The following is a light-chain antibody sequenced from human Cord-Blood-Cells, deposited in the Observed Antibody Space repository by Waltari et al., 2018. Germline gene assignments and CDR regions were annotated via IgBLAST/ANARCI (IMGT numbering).Light chain of an antibody. CDR1: AVPKQD. J-gene: IGLJ3*02. CDR3: QSADSSGTWV. CDR2: KDS. Sequence: SYELTQPPPVSESPGQTSRIPCPGHAVPKQDPHWYQQKPGQAPVLVIYKDSERPSGIPERFSGSSSGTTVTLTISGVQAEDEADYYCQSADSSGTWVFGGGTKLTVL. V-gene: IGLV3-25*02.